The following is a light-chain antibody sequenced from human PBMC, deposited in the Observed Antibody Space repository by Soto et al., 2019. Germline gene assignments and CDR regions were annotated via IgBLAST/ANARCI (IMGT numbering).Light chain of an antibody. CDR1: QSVSRN. V-gene: IGKV3-15*01. J-gene: IGKJ2*01. CDR2: DSS. Sequence: EIVMTQSPATLSVYPGERATPSCSASQSVSRNLAWSQQKPGQAPRLLIYDSSTRATGIPTRFSGSGYGTEFTLPISSLQSEEFAVYYCQQYNNWPPYTFGQGTKLEIK. CDR3: QQYNNWPPYT.